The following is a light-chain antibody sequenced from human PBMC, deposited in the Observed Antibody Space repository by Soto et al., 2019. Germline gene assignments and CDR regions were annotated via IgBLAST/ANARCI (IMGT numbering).Light chain of an antibody. CDR2: EVS. Sequence: QSVLTQPPSASGSPGQSVTISSTGTSSDVGGYNYVSWYQQHPGKAPKLMIYEVSKRPSGVPDRFSGSKSGNTASLTVSGLQAEDEADYYCNSYAGSNNVIFGGGTKLTVL. J-gene: IGLJ2*01. CDR1: SSDVGGYNY. V-gene: IGLV2-8*01. CDR3: NSYAGSNNVI.